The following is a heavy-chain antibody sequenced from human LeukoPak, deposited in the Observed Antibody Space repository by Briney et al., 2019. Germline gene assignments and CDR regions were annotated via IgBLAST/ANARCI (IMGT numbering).Heavy chain of an antibody. D-gene: IGHD2-15*01. CDR2: INHSGST. V-gene: IGHV4-34*01. CDR3: ARYPARSGLKGDY. CDR1: GGSFSGYY. J-gene: IGHJ4*02. Sequence: SSETLSLTCAVYGGSFSGYYWSWIRQPPGKGLEWIGEINHSGSTNYNPSLKSRVTISVDTSKNQFSLKLSSVTAADTAVYYCARYPARSGLKGDYWGQGTLVTVSS.